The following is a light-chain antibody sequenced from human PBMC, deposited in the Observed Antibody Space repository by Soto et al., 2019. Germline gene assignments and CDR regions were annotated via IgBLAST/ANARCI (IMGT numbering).Light chain of an antibody. J-gene: IGKJ1*01. Sequence: EIVMTQSPATLSVSPGERATLSCRASQSVSSKLAWYQQKPGQAPRLLIYDASTRATGIPARFSGSGSGTEFTLTIGSLLSEDFAVYYCQQYNNWPWTFGHGTKVEIK. CDR3: QQYNNWPWT. V-gene: IGKV3-15*01. CDR2: DAS. CDR1: QSVSSK.